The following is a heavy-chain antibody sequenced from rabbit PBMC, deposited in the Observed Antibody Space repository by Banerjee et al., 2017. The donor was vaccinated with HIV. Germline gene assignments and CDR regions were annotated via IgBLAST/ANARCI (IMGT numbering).Heavy chain of an antibody. CDR3: AREDISVWGFNL. V-gene: IGHV1S45*01. CDR2: INTLGSA. D-gene: IGHD4-1*01. CDR1: GFDISNYNM. Sequence: QEQLKETGGGLVQPEGSLTLTCKASGFDISNYNMQWVRQSPGKGPESIGFINTLGSAYYASWAKGRFTISKTSSTTVTLQMTSLTAADTATYFCAREDISVWGFNLWGPGTLVTVS. J-gene: IGHJ4*01.